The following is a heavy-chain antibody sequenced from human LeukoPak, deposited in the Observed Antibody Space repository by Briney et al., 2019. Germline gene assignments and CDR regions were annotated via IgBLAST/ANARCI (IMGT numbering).Heavy chain of an antibody. V-gene: IGHV4-38-2*02. J-gene: IGHJ4*02. CDR1: GYSITSAGY. CDR2: YWHSATT. CDR3: ARNKVMALAHYFDY. Sequence: SETLSLSCTVSGYSITSAGYWGWIRQRPGKGLEWIGTYWHSATTYYNPSLKSRVTISIDASKNQFSLKLSSVTAADTAVYYCARNKVMALAHYFDYWGPGTLVTVSS. D-gene: IGHD2-21*01.